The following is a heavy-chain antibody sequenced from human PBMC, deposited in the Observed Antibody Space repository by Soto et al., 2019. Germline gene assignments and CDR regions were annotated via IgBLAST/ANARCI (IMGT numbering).Heavy chain of an antibody. CDR3: ARRHSSGWYFDF. J-gene: IGHJ4*02. D-gene: IGHD6-19*01. V-gene: IGHV3-11*06. CDR2: ISGSRSYT. CDR1: GFTFSDYY. Sequence: GGSLRLSCAASGFTFSDYYMSWIRQAPGKGLEWVSYISGSRSYTHYADSVEGRFTLSRDNAKNSLYLQMNSLRAEDTAVYYCARRHSSGWYFDFWGQGTLVTVSS.